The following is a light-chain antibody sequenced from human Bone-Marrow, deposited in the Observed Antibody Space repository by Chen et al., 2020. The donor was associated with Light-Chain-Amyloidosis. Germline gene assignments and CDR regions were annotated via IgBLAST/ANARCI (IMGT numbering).Light chain of an antibody. Sequence: QSVLTQPPSVSGAPGQRVTISCTGSSSNIGAGYAVHWYQQVPGTAPKLLIFRNNNRPSGVPDRFSASKSGTSAFLAISGLRSEDEADYYCAAWDGSLSGYVFGTGTKVIVL. J-gene: IGLJ1*01. CDR2: RNN. V-gene: IGLV1-40*01. CDR1: SSNIGAGYA. CDR3: AAWDGSLSGYV.